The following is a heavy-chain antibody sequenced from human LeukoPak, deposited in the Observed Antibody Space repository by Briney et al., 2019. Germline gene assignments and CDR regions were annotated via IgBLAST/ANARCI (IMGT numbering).Heavy chain of an antibody. Sequence: SETLSLTCAVYGGSFSGYYWSWIRQPPGKGLEWIGEINHSGSTNYNPSLKSRVTISVDTSRNQFSLKLSSVTAADTAVYYCAKAYYYDSSGYYPWGQGTLVTVSS. V-gene: IGHV4-34*01. J-gene: IGHJ5*02. CDR2: INHSGST. D-gene: IGHD3-22*01. CDR1: GGSFSGYY. CDR3: AKAYYYDSSGYYP.